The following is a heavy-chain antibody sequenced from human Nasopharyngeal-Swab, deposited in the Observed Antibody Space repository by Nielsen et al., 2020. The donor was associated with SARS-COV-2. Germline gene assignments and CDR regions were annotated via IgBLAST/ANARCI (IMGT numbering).Heavy chain of an antibody. V-gene: IGHV3-30*04. D-gene: IGHD3-10*01. CDR2: ISYDGSNK. CDR1: GFTFSSYA. J-gene: IGHJ4*02. CDR3: ARSRSGSYYSSFDY. Sequence: GGSLRLSCAASGFTFSSYAMHWVRQAPGKGLEWVAVISYDGSNKYYADSVKGRFTISRDNSKNTLYLQINSLRAEDTAVYYCARSRSGSYYSSFDYWGQGTLVTVSS.